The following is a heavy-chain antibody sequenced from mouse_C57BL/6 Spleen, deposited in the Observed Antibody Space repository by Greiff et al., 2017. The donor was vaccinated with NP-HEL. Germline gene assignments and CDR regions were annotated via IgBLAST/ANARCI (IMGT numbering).Heavy chain of an antibody. Sequence: QVQLQQPGAELVKPGASVKLSCKASGYTFTSYWMHWVKQRPGQGLEWIGMIHPNSGSTKYNEKFKSKATLTVDKSSSTAYMQLSSLTYEDSAVYYCAPYYCGSSDGVAYWGQGTLVTVSA. J-gene: IGHJ3*01. CDR3: APYYCGSSDGVAY. D-gene: IGHD1-1*01. CDR2: IHPNSGST. V-gene: IGHV1-64*01. CDR1: GYTFTSYW.